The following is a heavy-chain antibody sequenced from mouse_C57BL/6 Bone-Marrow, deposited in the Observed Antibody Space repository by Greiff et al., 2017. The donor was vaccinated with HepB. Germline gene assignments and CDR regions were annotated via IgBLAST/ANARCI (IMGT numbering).Heavy chain of an antibody. J-gene: IGHJ3*01. CDR2: INPNNGGT. Sequence: VQLQQSGPELVKPGASVKISCKASGYTFTDYYMNWVKQSHGKSLEWIGDINPNNGGTSYNQKFKGKATLTVDKSSSTAYMELRSLTSEDSAVYYCARSYHRGFAYWGQGTLVTVSA. D-gene: IGHD2-10*01. CDR3: ARSYHRGFAY. V-gene: IGHV1-26*01. CDR1: GYTFTDYY.